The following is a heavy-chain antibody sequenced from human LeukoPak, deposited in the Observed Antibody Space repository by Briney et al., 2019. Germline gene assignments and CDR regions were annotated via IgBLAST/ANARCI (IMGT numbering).Heavy chain of an antibody. J-gene: IGHJ5*02. CDR2: IYYSGST. V-gene: IGHV4-59*01. D-gene: IGHD3-10*01. Sequence: SETLSLTCTVSGVSISSYYWSWIRQPPGKGLEWIGYIYYSGSTNYNPSLKSRVTISVDTSKNQFSLKLSSVTAADTAVYYCARDPWDYYGSGSYYIPWGQGTLVTVSS. CDR1: GVSISSYY. CDR3: ARDPWDYYGSGSYYIP.